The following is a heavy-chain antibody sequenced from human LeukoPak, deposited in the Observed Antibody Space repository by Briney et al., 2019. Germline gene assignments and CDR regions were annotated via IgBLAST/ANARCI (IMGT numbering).Heavy chain of an antibody. Sequence: ASVKVSCKASGYTFTGYYMHWVRQAPGQGLEWMGWINPNSGGTNYAQKFQGRVTMTRDTSISTAYMELSRLRADDTAVYYCAREKRVAGSRGGLDPWGQGTLVIVST. V-gene: IGHV1-2*02. J-gene: IGHJ5*02. D-gene: IGHD6-19*01. CDR3: AREKRVAGSRGGLDP. CDR2: INPNSGGT. CDR1: GYTFTGYY.